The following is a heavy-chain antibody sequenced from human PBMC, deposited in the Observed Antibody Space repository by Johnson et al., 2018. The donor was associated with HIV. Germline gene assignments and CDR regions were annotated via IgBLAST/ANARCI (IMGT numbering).Heavy chain of an antibody. CDR3: ARKKVAATGAFDM. J-gene: IGHJ3*02. CDR2: IYSGGST. D-gene: IGHD6-25*01. Sequence: VQLVESGGGLIQPGGSLRLSCAASGFTVSSNYMSWVRQAPGKGLEWVSVIYSGGSTYYADSVKGRFTITRDNSKNTLYLQMSSLRAEDTAVYYCARKKVAATGAFDMWGQGTMVTVSS. CDR1: GFTVSSNY. V-gene: IGHV3-66*03.